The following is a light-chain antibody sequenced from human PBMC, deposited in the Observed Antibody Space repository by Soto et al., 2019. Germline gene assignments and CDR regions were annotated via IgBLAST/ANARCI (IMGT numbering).Light chain of an antibody. Sequence: GLTQSPVTLSLSPGERATLSCRASQSVSSSFFGWYQQKTGQPPRLVIFGASNRAPGIPDRFSGRASGTEFTLTISRLEPEDFAVYYCEQYGNSPRRFGQGTKVAI. CDR1: QSVSSSF. CDR3: EQYGNSPRR. CDR2: GAS. J-gene: IGKJ1*01. V-gene: IGKV3-20*01.